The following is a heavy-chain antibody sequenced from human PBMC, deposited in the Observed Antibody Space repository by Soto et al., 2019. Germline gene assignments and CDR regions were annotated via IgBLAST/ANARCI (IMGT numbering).Heavy chain of an antibody. CDR3: ARDRGGYDRLYYYHGMDV. CDR1: GFTFSDYY. CDR2: ISSSSGST. Sequence: LRLSCAASGFTFSDYYMSWIRQAPGKGLEYISYISSSSGSTNYADSVKGRFTISRDNAKNSLYLQMSSLRAEDTAVYYCARDRGGYDRLYYYHGMDVWGQGTTVTVSS. J-gene: IGHJ6*02. D-gene: IGHD5-12*01. V-gene: IGHV3-11*06.